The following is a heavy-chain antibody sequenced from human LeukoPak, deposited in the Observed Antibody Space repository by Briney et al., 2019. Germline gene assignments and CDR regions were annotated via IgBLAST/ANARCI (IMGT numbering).Heavy chain of an antibody. CDR3: ARDNYDSSGYYFD. CDR1: GFTFSSDS. CDR2: ISTDSSYI. Sequence: PGGSLRLSCAASGFTFSSDSMNWVRQAPGKGLEWVSSISTDSSYIYYADSVKGRFTISRDNAKNSLYLQMNSLRAEDTAVYYCARDNYDSSGYYFDWGQGTLVTVSS. D-gene: IGHD3-22*01. J-gene: IGHJ4*02. V-gene: IGHV3-21*01.